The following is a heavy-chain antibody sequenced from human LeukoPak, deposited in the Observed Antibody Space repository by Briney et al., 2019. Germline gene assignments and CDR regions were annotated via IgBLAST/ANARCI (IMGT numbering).Heavy chain of an antibody. CDR3: AKDQCSSSSYLACRYFDY. V-gene: IGHV4-61*02. D-gene: IGHD2-2*01. Sequence: SETLSLTCTVSGGSISSGSYYWSWIRQPAGKGLEWIGRIYTSGSTNYNPSLKSRVTISVDTSKNQSSLKLSSVTAADTAMYYCAKDQCSSSSYLACRYFDYWGQGTLVTVSS. CDR1: GGSISSGSYY. CDR2: IYTSGST. J-gene: IGHJ4*02.